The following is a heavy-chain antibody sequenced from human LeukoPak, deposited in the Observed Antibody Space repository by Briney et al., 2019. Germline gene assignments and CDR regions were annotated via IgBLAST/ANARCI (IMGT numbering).Heavy chain of an antibody. CDR2: ISGSGGST. J-gene: IGHJ5*02. CDR1: GFTVSSNY. D-gene: IGHD6-19*01. V-gene: IGHV3-23*01. Sequence: GGSLRLSCAASGFTVSSNYMSRVRQAPGKGLEWVSAISGSGGSTYYADSVKGRFTISRDNSKNTLYLQMNSLRAEDTAVYYCAGDSSGWYRDWFDPWGQGTLVTVSS. CDR3: AGDSSGWYRDWFDP.